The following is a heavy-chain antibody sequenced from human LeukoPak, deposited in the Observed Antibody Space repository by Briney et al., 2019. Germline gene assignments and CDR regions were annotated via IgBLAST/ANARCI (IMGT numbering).Heavy chain of an antibody. CDR1: GFTFSSYS. J-gene: IGHJ4*02. CDR3: ATYRQVLLPFES. D-gene: IGHD2-8*02. V-gene: IGHV3-21*01. Sequence: PGGSLRLSCAASGFTFSSYSMNWVRQAPGKGLEWVSSISSSSSYIYYADSVKGRFTISRDNAKNSLYLQMNSLRAEDTAVYYCATYRQVLLPFESWGQGTLVTVSS. CDR2: ISSSSSYI.